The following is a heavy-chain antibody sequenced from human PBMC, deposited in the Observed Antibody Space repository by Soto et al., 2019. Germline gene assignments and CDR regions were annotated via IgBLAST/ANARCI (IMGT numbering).Heavy chain of an antibody. D-gene: IGHD3-16*01. CDR1: GYTFTNFG. CDR2: ISTYNGNT. Sequence: QVQLVQSGAEVKKPGASVKVSCKTSGYTFTNFGISWVRQAPGQGLEWMGWISTYNGNTNYAQKFQGSVTMTTDTSTGTAYMELRSMSSDDTAVYYWARGGTPIDYWGQGTLGTVSS. J-gene: IGHJ4*02. CDR3: ARGGTPIDY. V-gene: IGHV1-18*01.